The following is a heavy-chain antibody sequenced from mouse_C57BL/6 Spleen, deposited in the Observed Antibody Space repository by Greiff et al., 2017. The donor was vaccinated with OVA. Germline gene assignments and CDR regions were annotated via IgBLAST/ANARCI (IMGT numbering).Heavy chain of an antibody. CDR3: ALYDYDGYWYFDV. Sequence: QVQLQQSGAELMKPGASVKLSCKATGYTFTGYWIEWVKQRPGHGLEWIGEIFPGSGSTNSNEKFKGKATFTADTSSNTAYMQLSSLTTEDSAIYYCALYDYDGYWYFDVWGTGTTVTVSS. D-gene: IGHD2-4*01. CDR1: GYTFTGYW. V-gene: IGHV1-9*01. CDR2: IFPGSGST. J-gene: IGHJ1*03.